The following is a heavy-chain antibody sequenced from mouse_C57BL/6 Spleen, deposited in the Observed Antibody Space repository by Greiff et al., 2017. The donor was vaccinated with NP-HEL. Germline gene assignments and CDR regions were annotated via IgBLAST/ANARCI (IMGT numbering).Heavy chain of an antibody. CDR3: AGGLRRDY. Sequence: VQLQQPGAELVKPGASVKLSCKASGYTFTSYWMQWVKQRPGQGLEWIGEIDPSDSYTNYNQKFKGKATLTVDTSSSTAYMQLSSLTSEDSAVYYCAGGLRRDYWGQGTTLTVSS. D-gene: IGHD2-2*01. V-gene: IGHV1-50*01. CDR1: GYTFTSYW. CDR2: IDPSDSYT. J-gene: IGHJ2*01.